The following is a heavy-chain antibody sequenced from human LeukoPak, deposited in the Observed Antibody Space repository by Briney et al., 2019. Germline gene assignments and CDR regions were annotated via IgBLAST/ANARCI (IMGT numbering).Heavy chain of an antibody. D-gene: IGHD4-17*01. CDR2: ISAYNGNT. V-gene: IGHV1-18*01. J-gene: IGHJ4*02. CDR1: GYTFTSYD. CDR3: ARDKRTTRSLVY. Sequence: RASVKVSFKASGYTFTSYDINWVRQATGQGLEWMGWISAYNGNTNYAQKLQGRVTMTTDTSTSTAYMELRSLRSDDTAVYYCARDKRTTRSLVYWGQGTLVTVSS.